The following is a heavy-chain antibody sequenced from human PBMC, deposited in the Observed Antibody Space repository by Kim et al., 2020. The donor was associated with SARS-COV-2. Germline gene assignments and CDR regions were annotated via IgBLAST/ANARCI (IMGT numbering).Heavy chain of an antibody. CDR2: INAGNGNT. V-gene: IGHV1-3*01. Sequence: ASVKVSCKASGYTFTSYAMHWVRQAPGQRLEWMGWINAGNGNTKYSQKFQGRVTITRDTSASTAYMELSSLRSEDTAVYYCAREVCNYGYSSSWCWYFDLWGRGTLVTVSS. CDR3: AREVCNYGYSSSWCWYFDL. CDR1: GYTFTSYA. J-gene: IGHJ2*01. D-gene: IGHD6-13*01.